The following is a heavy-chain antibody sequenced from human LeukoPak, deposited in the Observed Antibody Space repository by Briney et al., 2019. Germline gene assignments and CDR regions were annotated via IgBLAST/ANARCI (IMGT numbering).Heavy chain of an antibody. CDR3: AKDGPVKVVAATRFDY. Sequence: PGGSLRLSCAASGFTLSSYAMHWVRQAPGKGLEWVAVISYDGSNKYYADSVKGRFTISRDNSKNTLYLQMNSLRAEDTAVYYCAKDGPVKVVAATRFDYWGQGTLVTVSS. V-gene: IGHV3-30*04. CDR2: ISYDGSNK. J-gene: IGHJ4*02. D-gene: IGHD2-15*01. CDR1: GFTLSSYA.